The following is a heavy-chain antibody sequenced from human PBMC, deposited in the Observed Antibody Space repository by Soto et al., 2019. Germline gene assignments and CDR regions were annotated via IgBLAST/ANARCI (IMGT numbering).Heavy chain of an antibody. CDR1: GFNFSTYG. V-gene: IGHV3-30*18. CDR3: ANDVIGYPDF. Sequence: QVQLVESGGGVVQPGRSLRLSCAASGFNFSTYGVHWVRQAPGKGLEWVGVISYDGGEKYYADSVKGRFTISRDNSKDTLYLEVNGLGPEDKSDDYCANDVIGYPDFWGEGTVVTISS. CDR2: ISYDGGEK. D-gene: IGHD2-2*03. J-gene: IGHJ4*02.